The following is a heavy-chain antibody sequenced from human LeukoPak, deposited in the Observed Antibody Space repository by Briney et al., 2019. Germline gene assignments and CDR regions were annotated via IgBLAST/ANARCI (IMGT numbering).Heavy chain of an antibody. Sequence: SETPSLTCAVYGGSFSGYYCSWIRQPPGKGLEWIGEINHSGSTNYNPSLKSRVTISVDTSKNQFSLKLSSVTAADTAVYYCARGAPQNYWGQGTLVTVSS. J-gene: IGHJ4*02. CDR2: INHSGST. V-gene: IGHV4-34*01. CDR1: GGSFSGYY. CDR3: ARGAPQNY.